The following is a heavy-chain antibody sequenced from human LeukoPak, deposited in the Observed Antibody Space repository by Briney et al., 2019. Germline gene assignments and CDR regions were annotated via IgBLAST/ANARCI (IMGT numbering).Heavy chain of an antibody. Sequence: PGGSLRLSCAASGFTFSSYAMSWVRQAPGKGLEWVSAISGSGGSTYYADSVKGRFTISRDNSKNTLYLQMNSLRAEDTAVYYCAKDGQQLLAYYYYGMDVWGQGTTVTVSS. J-gene: IGHJ6*02. V-gene: IGHV3-23*01. D-gene: IGHD6-13*01. CDR3: AKDGQQLLAYYYYGMDV. CDR1: GFTFSSYA. CDR2: ISGSGGST.